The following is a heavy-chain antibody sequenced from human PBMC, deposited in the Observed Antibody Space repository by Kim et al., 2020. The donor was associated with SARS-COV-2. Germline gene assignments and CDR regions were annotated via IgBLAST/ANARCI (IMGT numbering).Heavy chain of an antibody. Sequence: GGSLRLSCAASGFTFSSYAMSWVRQAPGKGLEWVSAISGSGGSTYYADSVKGRFTISRDNSKNTLYLQMNSLRAEDTAVYYCAKFPLWDDGYEYYFDYWGQGTLVTVSS. CDR3: AKFPLWDDGYEYYFDY. V-gene: IGHV3-23*01. D-gene: IGHD5-12*01. J-gene: IGHJ4*02. CDR1: GFTFSSYA. CDR2: ISGSGGST.